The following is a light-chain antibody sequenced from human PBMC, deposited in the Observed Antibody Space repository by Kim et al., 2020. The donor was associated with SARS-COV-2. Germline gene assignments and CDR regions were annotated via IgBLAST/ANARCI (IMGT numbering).Light chain of an antibody. J-gene: IGKJ4*01. CDR3: QRADSFPLG. CDR2: AAS. Sequence: ESVGDRVPIPCRASQNISSWLAWYQQKPGKAPKLLISAASSLQSGFPSRFSGSGSGTDFTLTISSLQPEDFASYYCQRADSFPLGFGGGTKVEIK. V-gene: IGKV1-12*01. CDR1: QNISSW.